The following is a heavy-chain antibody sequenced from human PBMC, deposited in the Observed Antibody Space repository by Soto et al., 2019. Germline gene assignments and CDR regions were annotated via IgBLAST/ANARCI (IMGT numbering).Heavy chain of an antibody. Sequence: SETLSLTCAVAGSSISSSNWWSWVRQPPGKGLEWIGEIYHSGSTNYNPSLKSRVTISVDKSKNQFSLKLSSVTAADTAVYYCARAKGPVAAAALDYWGQGTLVTVSS. V-gene: IGHV4-4*02. CDR3: ARAKGPVAAAALDY. J-gene: IGHJ4*02. CDR2: IYHSGST. D-gene: IGHD6-13*01. CDR1: GSSISSSNW.